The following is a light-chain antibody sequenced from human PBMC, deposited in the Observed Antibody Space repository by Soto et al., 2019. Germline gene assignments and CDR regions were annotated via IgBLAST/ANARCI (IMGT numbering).Light chain of an antibody. CDR2: DNN. Sequence: QSVLTQPPSVSAAPGQEVTISCSGSSSNVGHNSVSWYQHLPGTAPKLFIYDNNERPSGIPARFSGSKSGTLATLGITGLQTGDEADYYCGAWDDRLTVYVFGSGTKLTVL. CDR3: GAWDDRLTVYV. CDR1: SSNVGHNS. J-gene: IGLJ1*01. V-gene: IGLV1-51*01.